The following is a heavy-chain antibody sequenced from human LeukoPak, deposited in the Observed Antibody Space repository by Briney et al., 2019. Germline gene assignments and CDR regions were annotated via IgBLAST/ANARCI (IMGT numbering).Heavy chain of an antibody. Sequence: SETPSLTCAVYGGSFSGYYWSWIRQPPGKGQEWIGEIKHSGSTNYNPSLKSRVTISVDTSKNQFSLKLSSVTAADTAVYYCARVVVVAATRYNWFDPWGQGTLVTVSS. J-gene: IGHJ5*02. D-gene: IGHD2-15*01. CDR2: IKHSGST. CDR3: ARVVVVAATRYNWFDP. V-gene: IGHV4-34*01. CDR1: GGSFSGYY.